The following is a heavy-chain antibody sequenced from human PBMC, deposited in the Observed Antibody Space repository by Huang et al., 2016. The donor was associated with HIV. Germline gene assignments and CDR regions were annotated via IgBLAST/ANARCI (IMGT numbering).Heavy chain of an antibody. CDR2: ISADNGDT. J-gene: IGHJ5*01. CDR1: EKSFNKSA. V-gene: IGHV1-18*01. CDR3: ASPNPSSSNCWGLDS. Sequence: ASVRVSCNTSEKSFNKSAFSWVRQAPGQGLDWMGWISADNGDTIYAQNFQGRVNMTTDTSTRNAYLDLRSLTSDDTAVYYCASPNPSSSNCWGLDSWGQGTLVTVSS. D-gene: IGHD2-2*01.